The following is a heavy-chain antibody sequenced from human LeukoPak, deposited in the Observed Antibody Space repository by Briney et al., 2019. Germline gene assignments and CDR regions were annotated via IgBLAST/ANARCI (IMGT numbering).Heavy chain of an antibody. D-gene: IGHD5-18*01. J-gene: IGHJ6*03. V-gene: IGHV4-34*01. CDR2: INHSGST. Sequence: SETLSLTCAVYGGPFSGYYWSWIRQPPGKGLEWIGEINHSGSTNYNPSLKSRVTISVDTSKNQFSLKLSSVTAADTAVYYCARGGQLWFPTGYYMDVWGKGTTVTVSS. CDR3: ARGGQLWFPTGYYMDV. CDR1: GGPFSGYY.